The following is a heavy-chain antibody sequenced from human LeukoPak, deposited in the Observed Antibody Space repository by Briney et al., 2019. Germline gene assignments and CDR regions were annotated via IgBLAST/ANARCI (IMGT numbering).Heavy chain of an antibody. V-gene: IGHV3-20*01. CDR1: GFTFDDYG. CDR3: ARVRRVIGTLDAFDM. Sequence: PGGSLRLSCAASGFTFDDYGMSWVRQAPGKGLEWVSGINWNGGSTGYADSVKGRFTISRDNAKDSLYLQMNSLRAEDTALYHCARVRRVIGTLDAFDMWGQGTMVTVSS. D-gene: IGHD1-20*01. J-gene: IGHJ3*02. CDR2: INWNGGST.